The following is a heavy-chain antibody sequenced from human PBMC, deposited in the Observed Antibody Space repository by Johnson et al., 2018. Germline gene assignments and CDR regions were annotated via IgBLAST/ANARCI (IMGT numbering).Heavy chain of an antibody. D-gene: IGHD2-15*01. V-gene: IGHV3-49*03. CDR3: TRYWSGGSGDYDYRDV. Sequence: VQLVQSGGGVVQPGRSLRLSCTASGFTFGDYAMSWFRQAPGKGLEWVGFIRSKAYGGTTEYAASVKGRFTISRDDSKSIAYLQMNSLKTEDTAVYYCTRYWSGGSGDYDYRDVWGKGTTVTVSS. CDR2: IRSKAYGGTT. J-gene: IGHJ6*03. CDR1: GFTFGDYA.